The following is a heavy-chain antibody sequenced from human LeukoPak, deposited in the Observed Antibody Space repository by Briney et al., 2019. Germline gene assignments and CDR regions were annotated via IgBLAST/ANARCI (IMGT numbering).Heavy chain of an antibody. CDR2: IWYDGSNK. CDR1: GFTFSSYG. CDR3: AKGSRPAYYYYSMDV. J-gene: IGHJ6*03. Sequence: PGRSLRLSCAASGFTFSSYGMHWVRQAPGKGLEWVAVIWYDGSNKYYADSVKGRFTTSRDNSKNTLYLQMNSLRAEDTAVYYCAKGSRPAYYYYSMDVWGKGTTVTVSS. V-gene: IGHV3-33*06. D-gene: IGHD5/OR15-5a*01.